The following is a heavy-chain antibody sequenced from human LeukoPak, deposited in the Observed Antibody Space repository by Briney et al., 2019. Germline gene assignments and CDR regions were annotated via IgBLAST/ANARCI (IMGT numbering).Heavy chain of an antibody. J-gene: IGHJ6*03. V-gene: IGHV1-69*01. D-gene: IGHD5-18*01. CDR1: GGTFSSYA. Sequence: SVKVSCKASGGTFSSYAISWVRQAPGQGLQWMGGIIPIFGTANYAQKFQGRVTITADESTSTAYMELSSLRSEDTAVYYCARPSYGDLYYYYYMDVWGKGTTVTVSS. CDR3: ARPSYGDLYYYYYMDV. CDR2: IIPIFGTA.